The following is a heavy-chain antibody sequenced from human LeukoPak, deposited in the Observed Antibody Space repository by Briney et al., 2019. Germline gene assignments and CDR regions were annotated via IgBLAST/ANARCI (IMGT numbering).Heavy chain of an antibody. Sequence: ASVKVSCKASGYTFTSYGISWVRQAPGQGLEWMGWISAYNGNTNYAQKLQGRVTMTTDTSTSTAYMELRSLRSDDTAVYYCARSVRAHSGSYPDAFDIWGQGIMVTVSS. D-gene: IGHD1-26*01. V-gene: IGHV1-18*01. J-gene: IGHJ3*02. CDR3: ARSVRAHSGSYPDAFDI. CDR1: GYTFTSYG. CDR2: ISAYNGNT.